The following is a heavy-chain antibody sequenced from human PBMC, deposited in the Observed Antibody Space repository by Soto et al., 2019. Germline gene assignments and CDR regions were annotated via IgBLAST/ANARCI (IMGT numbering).Heavy chain of an antibody. D-gene: IGHD6-25*01. CDR2: ISYDGSTK. CDR1: GFTFSSYA. CDR3: AWEYSFGYGYYYGVGV. J-gene: IGHJ6*02. Sequence: QVQLVESGGGVVQPGRSLRLSCAASGFTFSSYAMHWVRQAPGKGLEWVAVISYDGSTKYYADSVKGRVTMSRDNSKKKRDLQMNSLRGEDTAVYYCAWEYSFGYGYYYGVGVWGQGPTVSVSS. V-gene: IGHV3-30-3*01.